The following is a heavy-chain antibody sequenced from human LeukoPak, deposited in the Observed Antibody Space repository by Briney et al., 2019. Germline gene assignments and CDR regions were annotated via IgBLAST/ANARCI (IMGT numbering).Heavy chain of an antibody. J-gene: IGHJ4*02. CDR2: IRSKAYGGTT. CDR3: TREGYSYGYWPVSLDY. V-gene: IGHV3-49*03. CDR1: GFTFGDYA. D-gene: IGHD5-18*01. Sequence: QLGESLKISCTASGFTFGDYAMSWFRQAPGKGLEWVGFIRSKAYGGTTEYAASVKGRFTISRDDSKSIAYLQMNSLKTEDTAVYYCTREGYSYGYWPVSLDYWGQGTLVTVSS.